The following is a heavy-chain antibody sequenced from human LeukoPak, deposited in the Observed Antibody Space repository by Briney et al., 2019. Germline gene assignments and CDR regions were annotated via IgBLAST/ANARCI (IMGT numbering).Heavy chain of an antibody. J-gene: IGHJ4*02. D-gene: IGHD3-10*01. CDR1: GFTFDDYG. CDR2: INWNGGST. CDR3: AREMGWFGEFWVNFDY. Sequence: GGSLRLSCAASGFTFDDYGMSWVRQAPGKGLEWVSGINWNGGSTGYADSVKGRFTISRDNAKNSLYLQMNSLRAEDTALYYCAREMGWFGEFWVNFDYWGQGTLVTVSS. V-gene: IGHV3-20*04.